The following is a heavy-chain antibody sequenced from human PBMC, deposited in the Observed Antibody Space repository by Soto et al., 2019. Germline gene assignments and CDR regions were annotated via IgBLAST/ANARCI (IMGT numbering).Heavy chain of an antibody. CDR3: ATYTAFAKYYFDY. V-gene: IGHV4-30-2*01. D-gene: IGHD3-16*01. J-gene: IGHJ4*02. CDR1: GVSITTNGYS. Sequence: ASETLSLTCAVSGVSITTNGYSWSWIRQPPGKGLEWIGCIYPSGTIFYNPSLNSQVTISADTSNNQFSLKLTSVTAADTAVYFCATYTAFAKYYFDYWGRGTLVTVSS. CDR2: IYPSGTI.